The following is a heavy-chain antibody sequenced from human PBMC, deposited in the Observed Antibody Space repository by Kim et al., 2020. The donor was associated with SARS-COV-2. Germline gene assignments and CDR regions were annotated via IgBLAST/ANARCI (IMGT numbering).Heavy chain of an antibody. CDR2: IGTAGDT. J-gene: IGHJ3*02. V-gene: IGHV3-13*01. CDR1: GFTFSSYD. Sequence: GGSLRLSCAASGFTFSSYDMHWVRQATGKGLEWVSAIGTAGDTYYPGSVKGRFTISRENAKNSLYLQMNSLRAGDTAVYYCARATSGMVRGVPYVAFDIWGQGTMVTVSS. CDR3: ARATSGMVRGVPYVAFDI. D-gene: IGHD3-10*01.